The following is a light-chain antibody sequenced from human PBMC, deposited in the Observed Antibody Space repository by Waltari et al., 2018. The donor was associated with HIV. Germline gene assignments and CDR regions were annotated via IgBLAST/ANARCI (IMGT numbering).Light chain of an antibody. CDR1: QSISRC. CDR3: QQSYSAPYT. V-gene: IGKV1-39*01. CDR2: AAS. J-gene: IGKJ2*01. Sequence: DIQITQSPSSLSASVGDRVTITCRASQSISRCLNWYQQKLGKAPDLLIYAASSLQSGVSSRFSGSGSGTDFTLTISSLQPEDFATYYCQQSYSAPYTFGQGTKLEIK.